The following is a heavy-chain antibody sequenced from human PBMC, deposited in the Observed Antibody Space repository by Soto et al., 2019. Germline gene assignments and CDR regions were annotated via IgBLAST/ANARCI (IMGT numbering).Heavy chain of an antibody. V-gene: IGHV3-33*01. J-gene: IGHJ4*02. Sequence: QVQLVESGGGVVQPGRSLRLSCAASGFTFSSYGMHWVRQAPGKGLEWVAVIWYDGSNKYYADSVKGRFTISRDNSKNTLYLQMNSLRAEDTAVYYCARMGRILGYCSGGSCYSSFDYWGQGTLVTVSS. D-gene: IGHD2-15*01. CDR2: IWYDGSNK. CDR1: GFTFSSYG. CDR3: ARMGRILGYCSGGSCYSSFDY.